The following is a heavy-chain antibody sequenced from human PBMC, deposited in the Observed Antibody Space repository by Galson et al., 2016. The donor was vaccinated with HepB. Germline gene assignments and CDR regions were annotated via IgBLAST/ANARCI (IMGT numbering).Heavy chain of an antibody. V-gene: IGHV4-31*03. D-gene: IGHD3-10*01. CDR1: GGSISSGGYY. J-gene: IGHJ4*02. CDR2: IYHRGCT. Sequence: TQSFTYTVSGGSISSGGYYWSRIRQHPGKGLEWIGYIYHRGCTYYNPSLKSRVSISVDTSKNQFSLRLSSVTAADTAVYYCARDRSSGSGNFGYWGQGTLVTVSS. CDR3: ARDRSSGSGNFGY.